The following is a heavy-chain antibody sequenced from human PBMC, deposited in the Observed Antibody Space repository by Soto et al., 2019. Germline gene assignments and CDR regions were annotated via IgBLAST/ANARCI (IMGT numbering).Heavy chain of an antibody. V-gene: IGHV4-31*03. CDR1: GGSISSGGYY. Sequence: QVQLQESGPGLVKPSQTLSLTCTVSGGSISSGGYYWSWIRQHPGTGLEWIGYIYYSGSTYYNPSLKTRVTISVDTSKNQFSLKLSSVTAADTAVYYCARXXXXXVTAFDYWGQGTLVTVSS. CDR2: IYYSGST. J-gene: IGHJ4*02. D-gene: IGHD4-17*01. CDR3: ARXXXXXVTAFDY.